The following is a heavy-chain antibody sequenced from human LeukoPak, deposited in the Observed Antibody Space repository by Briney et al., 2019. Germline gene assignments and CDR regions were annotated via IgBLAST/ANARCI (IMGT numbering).Heavy chain of an antibody. V-gene: IGHV4-34*01. J-gene: IGHJ5*02. D-gene: IGHD3-10*01. CDR3: ARGRDYYGSGSCWFDP. Sequence: SETLSLTCAAYGGSFSGYYWSWIRQPPGKGLEWIGEINHSGSTNYNPSLKSRVTISVDTSKNQFSLKLSSVTAADTAVYYCARGRDYYGSGSCWFDPWGQGTLVTVSS. CDR2: INHSGST. CDR1: GGSFSGYY.